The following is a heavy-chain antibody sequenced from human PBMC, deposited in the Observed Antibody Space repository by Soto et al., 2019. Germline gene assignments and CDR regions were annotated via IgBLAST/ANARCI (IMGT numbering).Heavy chain of an antibody. CDR2: IYHSGST. CDR3: ARDMAAAGLGLDY. CDR1: GGSISSSNW. J-gene: IGHJ4*02. Sequence: SETLSLTCAVSGGSISSSNWWSWVRQPPGKGLEWIGEIYHSGSTNYNPSLKSRVTISVDKSKNHFSLKLSSVTAADTAVYYCARDMAAAGLGLDYWGQGALVTVSS. D-gene: IGHD6-13*01. V-gene: IGHV4-4*02.